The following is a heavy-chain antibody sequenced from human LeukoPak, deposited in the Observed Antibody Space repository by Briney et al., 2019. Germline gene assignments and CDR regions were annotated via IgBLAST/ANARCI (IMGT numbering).Heavy chain of an antibody. J-gene: IGHJ4*02. D-gene: IGHD1-26*01. CDR1: GGSVSSNF. Sequence: SETLSLTCTVSGGSVSSNFWSWIRQPPGEGLEWIGYIYYSGTSSYNASLKSRVSMSVDTSKNQISLNLNSVTAADTAVYYCARGLRVGNTGYYFDYWGQGTLVTVSS. V-gene: IGHV4-59*02. CDR3: ARGLRVGNTGYYFDY. CDR2: IYYSGTS.